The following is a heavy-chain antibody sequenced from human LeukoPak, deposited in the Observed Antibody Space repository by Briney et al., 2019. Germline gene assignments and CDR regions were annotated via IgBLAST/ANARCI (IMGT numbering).Heavy chain of an antibody. CDR1: GYTFTSYD. V-gene: IGHV1-8*01. J-gene: IGHJ4*02. D-gene: IGHD3-22*01. CDR2: MNPNSGNT. Sequence: GASVKVSCKASGYTFTSYDINWVRQATGQGLEWMGWMNPNSGNTGYAQKFQGRVTMTRNTSISTAYMELSSLRSEDTAVYYCARGRGPTVYYDSSGPPLYWGQGTLVTVSS. CDR3: ARGRGPTVYYDSSGPPLY.